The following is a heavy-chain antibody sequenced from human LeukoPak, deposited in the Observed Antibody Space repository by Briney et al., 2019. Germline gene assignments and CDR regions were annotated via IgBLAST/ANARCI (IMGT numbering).Heavy chain of an antibody. CDR2: IYYSGST. V-gene: IGHV4-31*03. CDR1: GGSISSGGYF. D-gene: IGHD3-22*01. Sequence: SQTLSLTCTVSGGSISSGGYFWSWIRQHPGKGLEWIVYIYYSGSTYYNPSLKSRITISVDTSKNQFSLKLSSVTAADTAVYYCARVLTYYYDSSGYRENAFDIWGQGTMVTVSS. J-gene: IGHJ3*02. CDR3: ARVLTYYYDSSGYRENAFDI.